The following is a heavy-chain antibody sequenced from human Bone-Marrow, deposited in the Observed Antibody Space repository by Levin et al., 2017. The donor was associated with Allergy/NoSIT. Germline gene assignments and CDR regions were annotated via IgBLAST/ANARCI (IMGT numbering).Heavy chain of an antibody. J-gene: IGHJ3*02. CDR3: VAESVGGSSPYGLLDI. Sequence: GESLKISCAASSFTFTKAWMNWVRQAPGKGLQWVGRIRSKSDGGTTDYAAPVRGRFTISRDDSKNTLYLQMNSLKTEDTAVYYCVAESVGGSSPYGLLDIWGQGTMVTVSS. CDR2: IRSKSDGGTT. V-gene: IGHV3-15*07. CDR1: SFTFTKAW. D-gene: IGHD3-16*01.